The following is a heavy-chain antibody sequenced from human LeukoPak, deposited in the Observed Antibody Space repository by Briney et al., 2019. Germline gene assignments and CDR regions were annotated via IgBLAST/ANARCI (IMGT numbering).Heavy chain of an antibody. CDR1: ALTVSSNY. J-gene: IGHJ4*02. CDR2: IYSGGTT. D-gene: IGHD2-15*01. CDR3: ARGSCYSCPLGY. Sequence: GRSLTLSCAAAALTVSSNYMSSVRQAPRNWMEWVSVIYSGGTTYNADSVKGRFTISRDNSKNTLYLQMNSLRGEDTAVYYCARGSCYSCPLGYWGQGTLVTVSS. V-gene: IGHV3-53*01.